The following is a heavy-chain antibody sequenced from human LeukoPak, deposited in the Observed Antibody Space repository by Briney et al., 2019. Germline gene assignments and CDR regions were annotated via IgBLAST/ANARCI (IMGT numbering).Heavy chain of an antibody. CDR1: GFTFSVHY. CDR3: ARVFSHWGWPGDYYFDY. CDR2: ISNDGTKT. V-gene: IGHV3-11*04. Sequence: GRSLRLSCAASGFTFSVHYVTWIRQAPGEGVQWISYISNDGTKTYYADSVRGRFTISRDNGKNLVYLQMNSLRVEDTAVYYCARVFSHWGWPGDYYFDYWGQGSLVTVSS. J-gene: IGHJ4*02. D-gene: IGHD3-16*01.